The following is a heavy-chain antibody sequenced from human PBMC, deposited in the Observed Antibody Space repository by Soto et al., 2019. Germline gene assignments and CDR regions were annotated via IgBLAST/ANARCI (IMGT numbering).Heavy chain of an antibody. CDR3: ARDGGRLSGGIDY. Sequence: QVQLVQSGAEVKKPGSSVKVSCKASGGTFSSYSINWVRQAPGQGLEWMGEIIPNFGTANYAQKFQGRVTITADESTITAYMELSSLRSEDTAVYYCARDGGRLSGGIDYWGQGTLVTVSS. CDR1: GGTFSSYS. CDR2: IIPNFGTA. V-gene: IGHV1-69*01. J-gene: IGHJ4*02. D-gene: IGHD1-26*01.